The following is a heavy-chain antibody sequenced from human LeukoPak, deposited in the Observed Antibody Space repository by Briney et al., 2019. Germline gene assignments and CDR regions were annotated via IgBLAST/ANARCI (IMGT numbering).Heavy chain of an antibody. CDR2: ISAYNGNT. CDR1: GYTFTSYG. V-gene: IGHV1-18*01. Sequence: ASVKVSCKASGYTFTSYGISWVRQAPGQGLEWMGWISAYNGNTNYAQKLQGRVTMTTDTSTSTAYMELRSLRSDDTAVYYCARATPDNYSSTSCYLVDWGYYYYYMDVRGKGTTVTVSS. CDR3: ARATPDNYSSTSCYLVDWGYYYYYMDV. D-gene: IGHD2-2*01. J-gene: IGHJ6*03.